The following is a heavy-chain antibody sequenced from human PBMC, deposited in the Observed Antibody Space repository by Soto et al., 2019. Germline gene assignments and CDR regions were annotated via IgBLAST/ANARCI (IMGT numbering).Heavy chain of an antibody. CDR1: GFSFSSYW. CDR2: INRDGSIT. CDR3: ARDYDFWSSYPSVYFDY. J-gene: IGHJ4*02. D-gene: IGHD3-3*01. V-gene: IGHV3-74*01. Sequence: PGGSLRLSCAASGFSFSSYWMHWVRQAPGRGLVWVSRINRDGSITAYADSVKGRFTISRDNPKDTLYLQMNSLRAEDTAVYFCARDYDFWSSYPSVYFDYWGQGNLVTVSS.